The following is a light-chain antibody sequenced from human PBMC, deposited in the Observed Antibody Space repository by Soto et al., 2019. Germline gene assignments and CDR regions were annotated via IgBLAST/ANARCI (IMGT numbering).Light chain of an antibody. CDR1: SSDVGGYHY. V-gene: IGLV2-14*01. J-gene: IGLJ2*01. CDR2: DVT. Sequence: QSALTQPASVSGSPGQSITISCTGTSSDVGGYHYVSWYQQHPGKAPKVMIYDVTDRPSGVSNRFSGSKSGDTASLTISGLQAEDEADDYCSSYTSSSTLVFGGGTKLTVL. CDR3: SSYTSSSTLV.